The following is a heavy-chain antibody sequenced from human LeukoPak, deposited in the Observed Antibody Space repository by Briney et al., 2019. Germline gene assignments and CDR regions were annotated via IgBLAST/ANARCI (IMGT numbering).Heavy chain of an antibody. CDR2: ISAYNGNT. V-gene: IGHV1-18*01. CDR1: GYTFTSYG. Sequence: ASVKVSCKASGYTFTSYGISWVRQAPGQGLEWMGWISAYNGNTNYAQKLQGRVTMTTDTSTSTAYMELRSLRSDDTAVYYCARVGPYSSSWYPSRYYYYMDVWGKGTTVTISS. CDR3: ARVGPYSSSWYPSRYYYYMDV. D-gene: IGHD6-13*01. J-gene: IGHJ6*03.